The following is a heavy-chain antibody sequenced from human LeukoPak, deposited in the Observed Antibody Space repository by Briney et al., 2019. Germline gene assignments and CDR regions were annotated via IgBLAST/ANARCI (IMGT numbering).Heavy chain of an antibody. CDR3: ARDLTFITMVRGVRPHFNWFDP. Sequence: PSEALSLTSAVSGGSLSSYYWSWIRPPAGEGLECVGRVYTSGSTDDNPSMMNRVTMSVDTSKNQFSLKLSSVTAADTAVYYCARDLTFITMVRGVRPHFNWFDPWGQGTLVTVSS. J-gene: IGHJ5*02. CDR1: GGSLSSYY. V-gene: IGHV4-4*07. CDR2: VYTSGST. D-gene: IGHD3-10*01.